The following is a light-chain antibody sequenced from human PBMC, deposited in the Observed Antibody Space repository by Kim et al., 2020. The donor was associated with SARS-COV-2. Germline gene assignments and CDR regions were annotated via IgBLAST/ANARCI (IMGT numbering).Light chain of an antibody. CDR1: QSVSSSY. V-gene: IGKV3-20*01. Sequence: PGERATLSCRASQSVSSSYLAWYQQKPGQAPRLLIYGASGRAAGIPDRFSGSGSGTDFTLTISTLEPEDFAVYFCQQYGSSPRTFGQGTKLE. CDR2: GAS. J-gene: IGKJ2*01. CDR3: QQYGSSPRT.